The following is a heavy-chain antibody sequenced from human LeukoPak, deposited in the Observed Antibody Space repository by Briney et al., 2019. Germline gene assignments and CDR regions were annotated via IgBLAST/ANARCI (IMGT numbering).Heavy chain of an antibody. CDR1: GFSFSTYV. V-gene: IGHV3-23*01. CDR3: AKGISADGYNFERGADY. D-gene: IGHD5-24*01. Sequence: PGGSLRLSCAASGFSFSTYVMSWVRQAPGKGLEWVSSIGDSGRVTYYADSVKGHFTISRDNSKNTLFLQMNSLRVADTAMYFCAKGISADGYNFERGADYWGQGTLVTVSS. CDR2: IGDSGRVT. J-gene: IGHJ4*02.